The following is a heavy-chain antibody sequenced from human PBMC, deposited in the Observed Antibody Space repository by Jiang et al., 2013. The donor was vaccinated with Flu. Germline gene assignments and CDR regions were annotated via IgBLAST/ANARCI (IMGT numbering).Heavy chain of an antibody. CDR3: ARQDDYVWGSYHHGGFDY. CDR2: IYYSGST. D-gene: IGHD3-16*02. CDR1: GGSISSYY. V-gene: IGHV4-59*08. J-gene: IGHJ4*02. Sequence: GPGLVKPSETLSLTCTVSGGSISSYYWSWIRQPPGKGLEWIGYIYYSGSTNYNPSLKSRVTISVDTSKNQFSLKLSSVTAADTAVYYCARQDDYVWGSYHHGGFDYWGQGTLVTVSS.